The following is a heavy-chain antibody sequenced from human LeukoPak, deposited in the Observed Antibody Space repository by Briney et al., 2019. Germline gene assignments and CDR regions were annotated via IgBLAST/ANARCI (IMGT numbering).Heavy chain of an antibody. J-gene: IGHJ4*02. CDR2: ISYDGGDQ. CDR3: AKGLPHSVRWYYFDY. V-gene: IGHV3-30*18. Sequence: GGSLRLSCAASGFTFSSYGMHWVRQAPGKGLEWVALISYDGGDQFYEDSVKGRFTISRDNSKNTLYMQMNSLRAEDTAVYYCAKGLPHSVRWYYFDYWGQGTLVTVSS. CDR1: GFTFSSYG. D-gene: IGHD6-13*01.